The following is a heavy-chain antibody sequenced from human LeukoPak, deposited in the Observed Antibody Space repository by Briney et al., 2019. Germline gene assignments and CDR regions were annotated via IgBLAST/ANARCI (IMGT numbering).Heavy chain of an antibody. CDR1: GFTFSSYG. CDR2: ITGSDGRT. J-gene: IGHJ5*02. CDR3: ARESGIAAALDL. D-gene: IGHD6-13*01. Sequence: GGSLRLSCAASGFTFSSYGMHWVRQTPGKGLEWVSAITGSDGRTYYADSVKGRFTISRDNSKNTLYLQMNSLRAEDTAVYYCARESGIAAALDLWGQGTLVTVSS. V-gene: IGHV3-23*01.